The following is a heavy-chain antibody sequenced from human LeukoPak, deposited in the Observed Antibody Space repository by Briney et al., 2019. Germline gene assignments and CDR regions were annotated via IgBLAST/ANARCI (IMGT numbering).Heavy chain of an antibody. CDR1: GGSISSYY. D-gene: IGHD5-24*01. Sequence: SETLSLTCTVSGGSISSYYWSWIRRPPGKGLEYIGYIYYSGSTNYNPSLKSRVTISVDMPNNQFSLKMSSVTAADTAVYYCARTGDGYNYYNYYYMDVWGKGTTVTVTS. J-gene: IGHJ6*03. CDR2: IYYSGST. CDR3: ARTGDGYNYYNYYYMDV. V-gene: IGHV4-59*01.